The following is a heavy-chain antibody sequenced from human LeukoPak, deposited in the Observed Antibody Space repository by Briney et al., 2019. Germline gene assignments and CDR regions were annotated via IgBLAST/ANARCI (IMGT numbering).Heavy chain of an antibody. J-gene: IGHJ6*04. Sequence: SETLSLTCTVSGYSISSGYYWGWIRQPPGKGLEWTGSIYHSGSTYYNPSLKSRVTISVDTSKNQFSLKLSSVTAADTAVYYCARAISYGSSWYLVGWGKGTTVTVSS. CDR2: IYHSGST. D-gene: IGHD6-13*01. V-gene: IGHV4-38-2*02. CDR1: GYSISSGYY. CDR3: ARAISYGSSWYLVG.